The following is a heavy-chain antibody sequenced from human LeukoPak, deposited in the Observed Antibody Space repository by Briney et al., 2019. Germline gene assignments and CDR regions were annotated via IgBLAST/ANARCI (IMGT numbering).Heavy chain of an antibody. Sequence: ASVKVSCKVSGYTLTELSMHWVRQAPGKGLEWMGGFDPEDGETIYAQKFQGRVTMTEDTSTDTAYMELSSLRSEDTAVYYCATLYYDFWSGLSLSTPNYWGQGTLVTVSS. CDR1: GYTLTELS. V-gene: IGHV1-24*01. CDR2: FDPEDGET. CDR3: ATLYYDFWSGLSLSTPNY. D-gene: IGHD3-3*01. J-gene: IGHJ4*02.